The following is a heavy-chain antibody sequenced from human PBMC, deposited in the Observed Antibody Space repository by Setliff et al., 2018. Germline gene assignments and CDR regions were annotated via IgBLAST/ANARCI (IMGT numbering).Heavy chain of an antibody. CDR3: ARAGVAAADRKGLLEY. D-gene: IGHD6-13*01. V-gene: IGHV1-69*06. Sequence: SVKVSCKASGDTFSTYSLSWVRQAPGQGLEWMGGIIPLLETVKYAQKFQGRLTITADKSTSTGYMEFTGLTSEDTAVYYCARAGVAAADRKGLLEYWGQGTLVTVSS. CDR2: IIPLLETV. CDR1: GDTFSTYS. J-gene: IGHJ4*02.